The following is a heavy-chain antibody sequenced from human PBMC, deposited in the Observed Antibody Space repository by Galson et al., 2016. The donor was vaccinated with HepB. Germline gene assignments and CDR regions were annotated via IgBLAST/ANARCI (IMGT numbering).Heavy chain of an antibody. Sequence: SVKVSCKASGYTFINYYIHWVRQAPGQGLEWMGIINPLSGGTDYAQRFQGRVTMTRGTSTSTVSMELSSLRSEDTAVYYCARAIMTPSDNWFDPWGQGSLVTVSP. CDR1: GYTFINYY. CDR3: ARAIMTPSDNWFDP. D-gene: IGHD2-8*01. J-gene: IGHJ5*02. CDR2: INPLSGGT. V-gene: IGHV1-46*01.